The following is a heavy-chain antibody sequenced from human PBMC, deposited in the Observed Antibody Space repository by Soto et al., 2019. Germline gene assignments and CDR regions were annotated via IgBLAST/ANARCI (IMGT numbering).Heavy chain of an antibody. CDR1: GGSISSYY. Sequence: PSETLSLTCTVSGGSISSYYWSWIRQPPGKGLEWIGYIYYSGSTNYNPSLKSRVTISVDTSKNQFSLKLSSVTAADTAVYYCARSITVTTLAYWGQGTLVTVSS. J-gene: IGHJ4*02. CDR3: ARSITVTTLAY. V-gene: IGHV4-59*01. D-gene: IGHD4-17*01. CDR2: IYYSGST.